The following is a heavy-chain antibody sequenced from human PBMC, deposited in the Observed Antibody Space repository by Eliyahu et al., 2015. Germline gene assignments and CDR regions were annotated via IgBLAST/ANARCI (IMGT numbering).Heavy chain of an antibody. CDR1: GFSFSSYW. Sequence: EVHLVESGGGLVQPGGSLRLSCAASGFSFSSYWMSWVRQAPGKGLEWVANIKPDGSDKFYVDSVKGRFTISRDNAKNSLYLQLNGLRAEDTAMYYCARAGRQFDYWGQGTLVTVSS. D-gene: IGHD6-6*01. CDR3: ARAGRQFDY. J-gene: IGHJ4*02. CDR2: IKPDGSDK. V-gene: IGHV3-7*03.